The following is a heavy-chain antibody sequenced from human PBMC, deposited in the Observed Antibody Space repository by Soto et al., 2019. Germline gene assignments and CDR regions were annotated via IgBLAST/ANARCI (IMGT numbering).Heavy chain of an antibody. CDR2: IISIFGTA. Sequence: SVKGSCKASGGTFSSYAISWVRQAPGQGLGWMGGIISIFGTANYAQKFQGRVTITADESTSTAYMELSSLRSEDTAAYYCARDLYSGSHPPLDPWGQRTLVTVSS. V-gene: IGHV1-69*13. CDR1: GGTFSSYA. J-gene: IGHJ5*02. D-gene: IGHD1-26*01. CDR3: ARDLYSGSHPPLDP.